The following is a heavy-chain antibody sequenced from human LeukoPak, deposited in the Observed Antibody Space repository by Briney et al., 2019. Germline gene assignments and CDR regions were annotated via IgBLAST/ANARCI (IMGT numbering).Heavy chain of an antibody. CDR2: IIPILGIA. D-gene: IGHD3-3*01. V-gene: IGHV1-69*04. J-gene: IGHJ4*02. Sequence: SVKVSCKASLGTFSSYTISWVRQAPGRGLEWMGRIIPILGIANYAQKFQGRVTITADKSTSTAYMELSSLRSEDTAVYYCARDHRAYYDFWSGDYYFDYWGEGTLVTVSS. CDR1: LGTFSSYT. CDR3: ARDHRAYYDFWSGDYYFDY.